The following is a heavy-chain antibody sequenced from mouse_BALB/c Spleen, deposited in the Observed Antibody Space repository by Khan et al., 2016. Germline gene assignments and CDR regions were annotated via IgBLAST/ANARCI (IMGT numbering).Heavy chain of an antibody. CDR3: ARHGNYWYFDV. J-gene: IGHJ1*01. CDR2: ISSGGGST. Sequence: EVALVESGGGLVKPGGSLKLSCAASGFAFSSYDMSWVRQTPEKRLEWVAYISSGGGSTYYPDTVKGRFTISRDNAKNTLYLQMSSLKSEDTAMYYCARHGNYWYFDVWGAGTTVTVSS. CDR1: GFAFSSYD. D-gene: IGHD2-1*01. V-gene: IGHV5-12-1*01.